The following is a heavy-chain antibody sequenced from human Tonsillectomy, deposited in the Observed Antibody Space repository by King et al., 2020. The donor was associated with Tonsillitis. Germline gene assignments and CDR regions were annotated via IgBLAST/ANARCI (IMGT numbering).Heavy chain of an antibody. V-gene: IGHV5-51*01. CDR1: GYSFTSYW. Sequence: VQLVESGAEVKKPGESLKISCKGSGYSFTSYWIGWVRQMPGKGLEWMGLIFPGDSDTRYSPSFQGQVTISADKSFSTAYLQWSSLKASDTAMYYCATINYGSGSYLHDYWDQGTLVTVSS. J-gene: IGHJ4*02. CDR3: ATINYGSGSYLHDY. D-gene: IGHD3-10*01. CDR2: IFPGDSDT.